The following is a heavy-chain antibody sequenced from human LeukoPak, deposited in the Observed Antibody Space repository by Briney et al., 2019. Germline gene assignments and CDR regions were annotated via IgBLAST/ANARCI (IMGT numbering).Heavy chain of an antibody. V-gene: IGHV3-30*02. Sequence: GGSLRLSCAASGFTFSSYGMYWVRQAPGKGLEWVAFIRDDGGNRYHADSVKGRFTISRDNSKNTLYLEMNSLRAEDMAVYYCASSVRSSWNVPNDAFDIWGQGTMVTVSS. CDR2: IRDDGGNR. CDR1: GFTFSSYG. J-gene: IGHJ3*02. D-gene: IGHD6-13*01. CDR3: ASSVRSSWNVPNDAFDI.